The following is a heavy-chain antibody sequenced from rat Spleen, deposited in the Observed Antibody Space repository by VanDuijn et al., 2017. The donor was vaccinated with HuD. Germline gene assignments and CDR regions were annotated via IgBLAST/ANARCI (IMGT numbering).Heavy chain of an antibody. CDR1: GFTFSDYY. Sequence: EVQLVESDGGLVQPGRSLKLSCAASGFTFSDYYMAWVRQAPTKGLEWVATISYDGSSTYYRDSVKGRFTISRDNAKSTLYLQMDSLRSEDTATYYCARGYGGLFDYWGQGVMVTVSS. CDR2: ISYDGSST. CDR3: ARGYGGLFDY. V-gene: IGHV5-29*01. D-gene: IGHD1-11*01. J-gene: IGHJ2*01.